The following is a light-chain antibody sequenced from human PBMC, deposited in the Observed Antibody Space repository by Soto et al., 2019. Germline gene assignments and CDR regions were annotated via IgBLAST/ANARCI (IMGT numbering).Light chain of an antibody. Sequence: QSALTQPASVSGSPGQSITVSCTGTSNDIGVSNYVSWYQQHPGKAPRLIIYDVDNRPSGVSARFSGSKSGNTASLTISGLQTEDEADYYCTSYTSSSTLGVFGGGTKLTVL. J-gene: IGLJ2*01. CDR1: SNDIGVSNY. CDR2: DVD. CDR3: TSYTSSSTLGV. V-gene: IGLV2-14*03.